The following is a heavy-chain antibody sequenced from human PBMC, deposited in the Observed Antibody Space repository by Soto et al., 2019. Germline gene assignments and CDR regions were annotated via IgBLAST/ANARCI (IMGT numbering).Heavy chain of an antibody. CDR1: GFTFSSYS. V-gene: IGHV3-21*01. CDR3: ARGKGMDV. J-gene: IGHJ6*02. CDR2: ISSGSSYI. Sequence: EVQLVESGGGPVKPGGSLRLSCAASGFTFSSYSMNWVRQAPGKGLEWVSSISSGSSYIYYADSVKGRFTISRDNAKNSLYLQMNSLRAEDTAVYYCARGKGMDVWGQGTTVTVSS.